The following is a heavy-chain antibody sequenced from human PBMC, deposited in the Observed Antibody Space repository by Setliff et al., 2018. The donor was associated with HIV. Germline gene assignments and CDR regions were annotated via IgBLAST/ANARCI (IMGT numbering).Heavy chain of an antibody. V-gene: IGHV3-48*03. CDR1: GFTFSSYE. CDR3: ATPPGYYDSSPFDF. J-gene: IGHJ4*02. D-gene: IGHD3-22*01. CDR2: ISSSGSTI. Sequence: PGGSLRLSCAASGFTFSSYEMNWVRQAPGKGLEWVSYISSSGSTIYYADSVKGRFTISRDNAKNSLYLQMNSLRAEDTAVYYCATPPGYYDSSPFDFWGQGTLVTVSS.